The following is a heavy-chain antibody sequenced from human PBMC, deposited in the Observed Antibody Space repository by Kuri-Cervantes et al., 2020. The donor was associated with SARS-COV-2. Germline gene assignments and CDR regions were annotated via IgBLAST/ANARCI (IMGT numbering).Heavy chain of an antibody. V-gene: IGHV3-11*03. CDR3: AXXPRGVVNXXXYYGMDV. CDR1: GFXFSSYA. CDR2: ISSSSSYT. Sequence: GGSLRLSCAASGFXFSSYAMSWIRQAPGKGLEWVSYISSSSSYTNYADSVKGRFTISRDNAKNSLYLQMNSLRAEDTAVYYCAXXPRGVVNXXXYYGMDVWGQGTTVTVSS. D-gene: IGHD3-3*01. J-gene: IGHJ6*02.